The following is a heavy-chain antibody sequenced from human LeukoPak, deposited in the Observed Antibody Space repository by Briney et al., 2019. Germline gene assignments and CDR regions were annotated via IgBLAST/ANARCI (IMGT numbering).Heavy chain of an antibody. CDR1: GFTFYDYA. V-gene: IGHV3-20*04. Sequence: GRSLRLSCAASGFTFYDYAMSWVRHHPGRGLESLSGINWNGGSASYAESAKGRFTIARDNAKHCLYLQINSLRAEDTALYYYARKTFYYDPIGAQSLYFDYWGQGALVTVSS. J-gene: IGHJ4*02. D-gene: IGHD3-22*01. CDR2: INWNGGSA. CDR3: ARKTFYYDPIGAQSLYFDY.